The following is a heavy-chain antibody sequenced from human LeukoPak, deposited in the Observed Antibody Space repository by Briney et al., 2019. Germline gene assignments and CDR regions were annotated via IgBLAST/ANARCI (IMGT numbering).Heavy chain of an antibody. Sequence: PSETLSLTCTVSVGSISSYYWSWIRQPPGKGLEWIGYIYYSGSTNYNPSLKSRVTISVDTSKNQFSLKLSSVTAADTAVYYCARDLGSSSSYWGQGTLVTVSS. D-gene: IGHD6-6*01. J-gene: IGHJ4*02. CDR3: ARDLGSSSSY. V-gene: IGHV4-59*01. CDR1: VGSISSYY. CDR2: IYYSGST.